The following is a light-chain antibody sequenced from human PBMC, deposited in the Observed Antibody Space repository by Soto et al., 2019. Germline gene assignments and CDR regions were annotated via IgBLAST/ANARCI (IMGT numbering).Light chain of an antibody. J-gene: IGLJ2*01. V-gene: IGLV1-40*01. CDR1: SSNIGAGYD. Sequence: QSVLTQPPSVSGAPGQRVTISCTGSSSNIGAGYDVHWYKQLPGTAPKLLIYGNSNRPSGVPDRFSGSKSGTSASLAITGLQAEDEAYYYCQSYDSSLSGVVFGGGTKLTVL. CDR2: GNS. CDR3: QSYDSSLSGVV.